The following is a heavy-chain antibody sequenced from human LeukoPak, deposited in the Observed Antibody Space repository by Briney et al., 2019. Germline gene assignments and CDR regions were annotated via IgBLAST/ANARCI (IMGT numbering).Heavy chain of an antibody. Sequence: GASVKVSCKASGGTFSSYAISWVRQAPGQGLEWMGGIIPIFGTANYAQKFQGRVTITADESTSTAYMELSSLRSEDTAVYYRASGRDGYNGFDYWGQGTLVTVSS. D-gene: IGHD5-24*01. J-gene: IGHJ4*02. V-gene: IGHV1-69*13. CDR1: GGTFSSYA. CDR2: IIPIFGTA. CDR3: ASGRDGYNGFDY.